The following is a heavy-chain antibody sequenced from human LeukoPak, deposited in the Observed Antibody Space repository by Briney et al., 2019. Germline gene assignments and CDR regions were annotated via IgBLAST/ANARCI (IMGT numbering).Heavy chain of an antibody. CDR1: GFTLRNYG. V-gene: IGHV3-64D*09. J-gene: IGHJ4*02. CDR2: ISSYGGST. D-gene: IGHD2-15*01. Sequence: GGSLRLSCSASGFTLRNYGMHWVRQAPWKELEYVSTISSYGGSTYYADLVKGRFTISRDNSKNTLYLQMSSLRAEDTAVYYCVKDRYSYSLDYWGQGTLVTVSS. CDR3: VKDRYSYSLDY.